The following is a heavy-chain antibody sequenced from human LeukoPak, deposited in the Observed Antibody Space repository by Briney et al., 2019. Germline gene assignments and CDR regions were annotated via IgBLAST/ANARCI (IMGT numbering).Heavy chain of an antibody. CDR1: GFTFGDYA. CDR3: TRRESYDSSGYYHLIFDY. D-gene: IGHD3-22*01. CDR2: IRSKAYGGTT. Sequence: TGGSLRLSCTASGFTFGDYAMSWVRQAPGKGLEWVGFIRSKAYGGTTEYAASVKGRFTISRDDSKSIAYLQMNSLKTEDTAVYYCTRRESYDSSGYYHLIFDYWGQGTLVTVSS. J-gene: IGHJ4*02. V-gene: IGHV3-49*04.